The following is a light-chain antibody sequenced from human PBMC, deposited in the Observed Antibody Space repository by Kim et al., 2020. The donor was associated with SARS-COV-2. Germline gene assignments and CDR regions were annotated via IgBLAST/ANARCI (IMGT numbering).Light chain of an antibody. CDR1: QSVTSN. J-gene: IGKJ4*01. CDR2: GAA. V-gene: IGKV3-15*01. Sequence: SPGGRATHSCRASQSVTSNLAWYQQKPGQAPRLLVDGAATRANGVPTRFSGSGSGTEFTLTISSLQSEDFAIYYCLQYNNWPPLTFGGGTKVDIK. CDR3: LQYNNWPPLT.